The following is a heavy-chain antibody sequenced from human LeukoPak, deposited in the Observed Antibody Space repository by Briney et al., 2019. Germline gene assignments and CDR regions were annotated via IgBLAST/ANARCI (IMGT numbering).Heavy chain of an antibody. CDR3: ASWDVRSSSSGGGY. CDR2: IIPIFGTA. D-gene: IGHD6-6*01. CDR1: GGTFSSYA. J-gene: IGHJ4*02. Sequence: SVKVSCKASGGTFSSYAISWVRQAPGQGLEWMGGIIPIFGTANYAQKFQGRVTITADESTSTAYMELSSLRSEDTAVYYCASWDVRSSSSGGGYWGQGTLVTVSS. V-gene: IGHV1-69*13.